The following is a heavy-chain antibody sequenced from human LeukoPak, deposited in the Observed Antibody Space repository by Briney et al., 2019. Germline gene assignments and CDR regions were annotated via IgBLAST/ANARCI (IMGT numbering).Heavy chain of an antibody. J-gene: IGHJ5*02. CDR3: ARHVGYSSDNWFDP. CDR1: GGSTSSYY. CDR2: IYYSGST. Sequence: SSETLSLTCTVSGGSTSSYYWSWIRQPPGKGLEWIGYIYYSGSTNYNPSLKSRVTISVDTSKNQFSLKLSSVTAADTAVYYCARHVGYSSDNWFDPWGQGTLVTVSS. D-gene: IGHD6-19*01. V-gene: IGHV4-59*08.